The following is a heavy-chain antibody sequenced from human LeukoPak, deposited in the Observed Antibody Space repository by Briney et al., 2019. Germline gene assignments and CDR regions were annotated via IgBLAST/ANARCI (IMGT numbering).Heavy chain of an antibody. Sequence: GGSLRLSCAASGFTFSNDWMCWVRQAPGKGLEWVANINQDESKKYYADSVKGRFTISRDNAKNSLYLQMSSLTAEDTGIYYCARDHAYRADYWGQGTLVTVSS. J-gene: IGHJ4*02. CDR1: GFTFSNDW. V-gene: IGHV3-7*01. CDR3: ARDHAYRADY. CDR2: INQDESKK. D-gene: IGHD2-2*01.